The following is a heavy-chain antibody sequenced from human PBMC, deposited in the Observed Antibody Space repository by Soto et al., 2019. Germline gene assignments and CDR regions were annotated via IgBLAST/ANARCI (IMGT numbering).Heavy chain of an antibody. Sequence: SETLSLTCTVSGGSLNSYYWTWIRQSPGKGLEWIGYVSSTGSTNYNPSLKSRVILSVDRSKNQFSLKLSSVTAADTAVYYCARVPDRWGQGTLVTVSS. J-gene: IGHJ5*02. CDR2: VSSTGST. D-gene: IGHD2-2*01. CDR1: GGSLNSYY. CDR3: ARVPDR. V-gene: IGHV4-59*12.